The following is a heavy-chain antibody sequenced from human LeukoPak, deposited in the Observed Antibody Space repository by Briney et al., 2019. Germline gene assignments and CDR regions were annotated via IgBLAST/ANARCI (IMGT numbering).Heavy chain of an antibody. V-gene: IGHV4-39*07. CDR1: GGSVSSSNYY. D-gene: IGHD3-9*01. Sequence: SETLSLTCTVSGGSVSSSNYYWGWIRQPPGKGLEWIGIIYYSGSTYYNSSLKSRVTISVDTSKNQFSLKLSSVTAADTAVYYCARSEPGGGILTVSPNDYWGQGTLVTVSS. J-gene: IGHJ4*02. CDR2: IYYSGST. CDR3: ARSEPGGGILTVSPNDY.